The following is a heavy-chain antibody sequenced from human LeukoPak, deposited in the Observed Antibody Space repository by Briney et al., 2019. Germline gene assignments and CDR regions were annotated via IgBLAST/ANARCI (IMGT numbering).Heavy chain of an antibody. CDR1: GVSISTTSYY. D-gene: IGHD3-16*01. V-gene: IGHV4-39*01. CDR3: ARQGGWGGALSFFDS. CDR2: MLYRGST. J-gene: IGHJ4*02. Sequence: SETLSLTCTVSGVSISTTSYYWGWIRQTPGKGLEWIGSMLYRGSTYYSPSLGSRVIISVDASKNQFFLTLSPVTAADTAVYYCARQGGWGGALSFFDSWGQGTLITVSS.